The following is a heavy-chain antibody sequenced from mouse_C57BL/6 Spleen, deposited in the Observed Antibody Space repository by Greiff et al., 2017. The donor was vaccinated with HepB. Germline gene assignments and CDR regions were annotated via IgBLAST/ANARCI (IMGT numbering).Heavy chain of an antibody. CDR3: ARGGGYGSDY. D-gene: IGHD1-2*01. CDR1: GYTFTSYW. V-gene: IGHV1-69*01. CDR2: IDPSDSYT. J-gene: IGHJ2*01. Sequence: QVHVKQPGAELVMPGASVKLSCKASGYTFTSYWMHWVKQRPGQGLEWIGEIDPSDSYTNYNQKFKGKSTLTVDKSSSTAYMQLSSLTSEDSAVYYCARGGGYGSDYWGQGTTLTVSS.